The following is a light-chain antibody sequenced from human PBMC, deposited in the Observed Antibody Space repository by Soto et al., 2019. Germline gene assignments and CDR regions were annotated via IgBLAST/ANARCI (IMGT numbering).Light chain of an antibody. Sequence: DIQMTQSPSSVSASVGERVTITCRASQDITTWLAWYQQKPGKAPKLLIYAASSLQSGVPSRFSGSGSGTDFTLTITSLQPEDFATYYCQQANSFPHTFGQGTKLEIK. V-gene: IGKV1-12*01. CDR1: QDITTW. CDR3: QQANSFPHT. J-gene: IGKJ2*01. CDR2: AAS.